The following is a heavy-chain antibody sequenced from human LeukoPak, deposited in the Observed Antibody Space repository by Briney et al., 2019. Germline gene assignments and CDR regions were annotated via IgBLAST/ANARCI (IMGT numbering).Heavy chain of an antibody. CDR2: INWNGGST. J-gene: IGHJ4*02. CDR1: GFTFDDYG. Sequence: AGGSLRLSCAASGFTFDDYGMSWVRQTPEKGLEWVSGINWNGGSTGYTDSVKGRFTISRDNAKNSLYLQMNSLRAEDTALYYCARDYNSGWYFDYWGQGTLVTVSS. CDR3: ARDYNSGWYFDY. D-gene: IGHD6-19*01. V-gene: IGHV3-20*04.